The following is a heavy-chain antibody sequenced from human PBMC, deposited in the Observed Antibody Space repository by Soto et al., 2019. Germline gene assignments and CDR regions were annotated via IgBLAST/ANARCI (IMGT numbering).Heavy chain of an antibody. CDR3: VREVVVTANWFDP. D-gene: IGHD2-21*02. CDR1: GFTFSSYW. J-gene: IGHJ5*02. CDR2: ISSDASST. Sequence: VQLVESGGGLVQPGGSLRLSCAASGFTFSSYWMHWVRQAPGKGLVWVSRISSDASSTIYADSVRGRFTISRDNAKNTLYLQMSSLRAEDTAVYYCVREVVVTANWFDPWGQGTLVTVSS. V-gene: IGHV3-74*01.